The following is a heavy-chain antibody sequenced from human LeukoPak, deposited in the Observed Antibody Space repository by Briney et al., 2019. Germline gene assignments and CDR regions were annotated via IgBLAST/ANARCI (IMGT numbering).Heavy chain of an antibody. D-gene: IGHD2-15*01. CDR3: AKNGDRGAYCTGGTCYPYFYYYMDV. Sequence: GGSLRLSCTASGFTFNNYAMTWVRQAPGKGLEWVSAITGSGAYTNYADSVKGRFTISRDNSKNTLYLQMNSLRAEDTAIYYCAKNGDRGAYCTGGTCYPYFYYYMDVWGKGTTVTI. CDR2: ITGSGAYT. V-gene: IGHV3-23*01. J-gene: IGHJ6*03. CDR1: GFTFNNYA.